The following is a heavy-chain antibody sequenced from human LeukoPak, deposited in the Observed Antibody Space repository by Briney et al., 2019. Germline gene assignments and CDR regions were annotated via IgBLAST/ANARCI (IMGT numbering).Heavy chain of an antibody. Sequence: GGSLRLSCAASGFTVSSSYMSWVRQAPGKGLEWVSLTYSGGSTFYADSVKGRFTISRDNSKNTVYLQMNSLRAEDTAVYYCARGPPEGYSYDYWGQGTLVTVSS. J-gene: IGHJ4*02. CDR2: TYSGGST. CDR3: ARGPPEGYSYDY. CDR1: GFTVSSSY. D-gene: IGHD5-18*01. V-gene: IGHV3-53*01.